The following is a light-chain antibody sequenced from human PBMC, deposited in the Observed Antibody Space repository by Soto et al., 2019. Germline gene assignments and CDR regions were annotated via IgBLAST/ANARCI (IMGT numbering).Light chain of an antibody. V-gene: IGKV1-5*03. CDR1: QSISSW. CDR3: QQSNSSPPT. Sequence: DIQMTQSPSTLSASVGDRVTITCRASQSISSWSAWYQQKPGKAPKLLIYKASSLESGVPSRFSGSGSGTEFTLTISSLQPEDFATYFCQQSNSSPPTFGGGTKVDI. CDR2: KAS. J-gene: IGKJ4*01.